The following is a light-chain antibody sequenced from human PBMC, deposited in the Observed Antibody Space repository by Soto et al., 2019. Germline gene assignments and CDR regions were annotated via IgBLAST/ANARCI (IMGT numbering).Light chain of an antibody. CDR3: QQLNSYLFT. J-gene: IGKJ3*01. CDR2: AAS. Sequence: IQLTQSPSSLSASVGDRVTITCRASQGISSYLAWYQQKPGKAPKLLIYAASTLQSGVPSRFSGSGSGRDLTLTISSLQPEDFATYYCQQLNSYLFTFGPGTKVDIK. V-gene: IGKV1-9*01. CDR1: QGISSY.